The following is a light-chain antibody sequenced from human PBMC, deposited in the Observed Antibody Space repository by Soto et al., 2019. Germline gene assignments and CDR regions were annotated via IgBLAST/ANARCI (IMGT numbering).Light chain of an antibody. CDR1: QSVSSF. CDR3: QHYNSYSEA. CDR2: DVS. J-gene: IGKJ1*01. V-gene: IGKV3-11*01. Sequence: EIVLTQSPVTLSLSPGDRATLSCRPSQSVSSFLAWYQQKPGQPPRLLIYDVSNRAAGIPARFSGSGSGTEFTLTISSLQPDDFATYYCQHYNSYSEAFGQGTKVELK.